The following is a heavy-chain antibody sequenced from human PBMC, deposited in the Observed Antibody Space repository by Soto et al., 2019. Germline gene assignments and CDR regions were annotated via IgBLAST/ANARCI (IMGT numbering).Heavy chain of an antibody. CDR1: GFTFSNYW. CDR2: INIDGRTT. CDR3: ARVRNGNWYFDN. J-gene: IGHJ4*02. D-gene: IGHD1-20*01. Sequence: EVQLVESGGGLVQPGGSLRLSCAASGFTFSNYWMHWVRQAPGKGLVWVSRINIDGRTTTYSDSVKGRFTISRDNAENTMYLQMNSLRAEDTAVYFCARVRNGNWYFDNWVQGNLVTVS. V-gene: IGHV3-74*01.